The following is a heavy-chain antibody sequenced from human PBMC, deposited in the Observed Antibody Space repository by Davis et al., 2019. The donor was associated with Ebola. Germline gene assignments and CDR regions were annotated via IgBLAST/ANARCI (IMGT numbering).Heavy chain of an antibody. J-gene: IGHJ4*02. Sequence: SVNVPRMASGYTFVNYGITWVRQAPGQSLEWLGWIRTYDGNTNYAQKLQDRVTMTTDTSTTTVFMELTNLRFDDTAMYWCARGEGAPDFWGQGTLVTVSS. D-gene: IGHD1-26*01. CDR3: ARGEGAPDF. CDR2: IRTYDGNT. V-gene: IGHV1-18*04. CDR1: GYTFVNYG.